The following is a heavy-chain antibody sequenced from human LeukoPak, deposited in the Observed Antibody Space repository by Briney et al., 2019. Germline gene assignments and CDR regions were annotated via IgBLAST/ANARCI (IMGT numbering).Heavy chain of an antibody. CDR3: AKLQYYDILTGCFDY. CDR2: ISGSGGST. CDR1: GFTFSSYG. V-gene: IGHV3-23*01. D-gene: IGHD3-9*01. Sequence: GGTLRLSCAASGFTFSSYGMSWVRQAPGKGLEWVSAISGSGGSTYYADSVKGRFTISRDNSKNTLYLQMNSLRAENTAVYYCAKLQYYDILTGCFDYWGQGTLVTVSS. J-gene: IGHJ4*02.